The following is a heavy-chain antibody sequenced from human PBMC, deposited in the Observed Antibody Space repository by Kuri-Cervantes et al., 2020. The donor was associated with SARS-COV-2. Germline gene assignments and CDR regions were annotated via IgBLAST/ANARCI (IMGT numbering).Heavy chain of an antibody. D-gene: IGHD2-15*01. CDR3: ARGDLGYCSGGSCYNWFDP. J-gene: IGHJ5*02. CDR2: IGTAGDT. V-gene: IGHV3-13*01. Sequence: GGSLRLSCAASGFTFSSYSMHWVRQATGKGLEWVSAIGTAGDTYYPGSVKGRFTISRENAKNSLYLQMNSLRAEDTAVYYCARGDLGYCSGGSCYNWFDPWGQGTLVTVSS. CDR1: GFTFSSYS.